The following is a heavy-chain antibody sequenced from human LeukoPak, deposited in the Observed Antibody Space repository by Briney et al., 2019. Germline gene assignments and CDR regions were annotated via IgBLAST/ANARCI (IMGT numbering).Heavy chain of an antibody. V-gene: IGHV3-7*01. J-gene: IGHJ4*02. CDR2: IKQDGSEK. D-gene: IGHD2-2*01. CDR3: ARTLLIVVVAAATANPSDY. Sequence: GGSLRLSCAASGFTFSSYWMSWVRQAPGKGLEWVANIKQDGSEKYYVDSVKGRFTISRDNAKNSLYLQMNSLRAEDTAVYYCARTLLIVVVAAATANPSDYWGQGTLVTVSS. CDR1: GFTFSSYW.